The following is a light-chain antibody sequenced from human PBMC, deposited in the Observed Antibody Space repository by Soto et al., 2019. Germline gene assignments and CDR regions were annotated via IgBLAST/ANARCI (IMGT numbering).Light chain of an antibody. CDR2: DVT. J-gene: IGLJ1*01. Sequence: QSALTQPASVSGSPGQSITISCTGTSSDVGGYHYVSWYQQHPGKAPKLMIYDVTNRPSGVSNRFSGSKSGNTASLTISGLQAEDEADYYCSSYTRSSPYVFGTGTKLTVL. CDR3: SSYTRSSPYV. CDR1: SSDVGGYHY. V-gene: IGLV2-14*01.